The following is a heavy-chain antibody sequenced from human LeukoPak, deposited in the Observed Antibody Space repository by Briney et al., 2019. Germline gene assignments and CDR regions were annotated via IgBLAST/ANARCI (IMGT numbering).Heavy chain of an antibody. Sequence: ASVKVSCKASGYTFTSYGISWVRQAPGQGLEWMGWISAYNGNTNYAQKLQGRVTMTTDTSASTAYMELRSLRSDDTAVYYCARDLGWRDSSGSSDYWGQGTLVTVSS. CDR3: ARDLGWRDSSGSSDY. V-gene: IGHV1-18*01. CDR2: ISAYNGNT. D-gene: IGHD3-22*01. J-gene: IGHJ4*02. CDR1: GYTFTSYG.